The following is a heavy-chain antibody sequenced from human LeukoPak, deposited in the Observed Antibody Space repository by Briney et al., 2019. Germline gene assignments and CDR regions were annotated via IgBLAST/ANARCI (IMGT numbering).Heavy chain of an antibody. CDR2: IYYSGST. J-gene: IGHJ4*02. D-gene: IGHD4-17*01. CDR3: ARDTRYGDNDY. V-gene: IGHV4-59*01. Sequence: SETLSLTCTVSGGSISSYYWSWIRQPPGKGLEWIGYIYYSGSTNYNPSLKSRVTISVDTSKNQFSLKLSSVTAADTAVYYCARDTRYGDNDYWGQGTLVTVSS. CDR1: GGSISSYY.